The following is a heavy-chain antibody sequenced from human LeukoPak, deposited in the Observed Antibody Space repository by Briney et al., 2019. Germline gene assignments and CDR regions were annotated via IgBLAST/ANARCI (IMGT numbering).Heavy chain of an antibody. CDR3: ARVGGSGNY. CDR2: INQDGSVK. D-gene: IGHD6-19*01. Sequence: PGGSLRLSCAASEFAFRVFWMSWVRQAPGKGLDWVANINQDGSVKHYVDSVRGRFTVSRDNAENSLYLQMNSLRAEDTAVYYCARVGGSGNYWGQGTLVTVSS. J-gene: IGHJ4*02. V-gene: IGHV3-7*03. CDR1: EFAFRVFW.